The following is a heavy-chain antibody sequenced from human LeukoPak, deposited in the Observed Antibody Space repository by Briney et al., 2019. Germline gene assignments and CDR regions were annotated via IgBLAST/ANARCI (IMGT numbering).Heavy chain of an antibody. V-gene: IGHV3-20*04. CDR1: GFTFDDYG. CDR3: ARDADYGGAFDI. CDR2: INWNGGST. D-gene: IGHD4-17*01. J-gene: IGHJ3*02. Sequence: PGGSLRLSCAASGFTFDDYGMSWVRHAAGKGLEWVSGINWNGGSTVYADSVKGRFTICRDNAKNSLYMQMNSLRAEDTSLYYCARDADYGGAFDIWGQGTMVTVSS.